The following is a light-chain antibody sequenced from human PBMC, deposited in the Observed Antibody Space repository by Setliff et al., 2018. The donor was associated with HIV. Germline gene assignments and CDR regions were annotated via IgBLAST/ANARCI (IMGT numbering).Light chain of an antibody. Sequence: QSVLTQPASVSGSPGQSITISCTGTSSDVGGSNYVSWYLQHPGKAPKLMIYEVSNRPSWVSNRLSGSKSGNTASLTISGLQAEDEADYYCSSYTFSSTPYVFGTGTKVTVL. CDR3: SSYTFSSTPYV. J-gene: IGLJ1*01. CDR1: SSDVGGSNY. V-gene: IGLV2-14*01. CDR2: EVS.